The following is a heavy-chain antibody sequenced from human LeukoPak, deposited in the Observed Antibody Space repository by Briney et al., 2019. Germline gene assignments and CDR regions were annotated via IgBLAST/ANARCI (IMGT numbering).Heavy chain of an antibody. D-gene: IGHD5-12*01. CDR2: INPSGGST. CDR3: ARGPPPYGGYDLVWFDP. Sequence: GASVKVSCKASGYTFTSYYMHWVRQAPGQGLEWMGIINPSGGSTSYAQKFQGRVTMTRDTSTSTVYMELSSLRSEDTAVYYCARGPPPYGGYDLVWFDPWGQGTLVTVSS. J-gene: IGHJ5*02. V-gene: IGHV1-46*01. CDR1: GYTFTSYY.